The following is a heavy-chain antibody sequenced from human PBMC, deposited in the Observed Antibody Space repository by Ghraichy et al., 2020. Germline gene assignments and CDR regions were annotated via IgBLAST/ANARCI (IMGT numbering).Heavy chain of an antibody. CDR3: ARSRGSSLNWFDP. CDR2: IYHSGST. D-gene: IGHD6-13*01. CDR1: GYSISSGYY. J-gene: IGHJ5*02. Sequence: SETLSLTCTVSGYSISSGYYWGWIRQPPGKGLEWIGSIYHSGSTYYNPSLKSRVTISVDTSKNQFSLKLSSVTAADTAVYYCARSRGSSLNWFDPWGQGTLVTVSS. V-gene: IGHV4-38-2*02.